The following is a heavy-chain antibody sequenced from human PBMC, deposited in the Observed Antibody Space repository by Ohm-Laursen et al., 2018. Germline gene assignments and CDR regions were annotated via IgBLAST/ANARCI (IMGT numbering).Heavy chain of an antibody. J-gene: IGHJ6*02. CDR2: ISGSGGST. CDR3: AKSQWGSDYYYYGMDV. V-gene: IGHV3-23*01. D-gene: IGHD1-26*01. Sequence: SLRLSCAASGFTFSNYAMTWVRQAPGKGLEWVSVISGSGGSTYYADSVKGRFTISRDNSKSTLYLQMNGLRAEDTAVYYCAKSQWGSDYYYYGMDVWGQGTTVTVSS. CDR1: GFTFSNYA.